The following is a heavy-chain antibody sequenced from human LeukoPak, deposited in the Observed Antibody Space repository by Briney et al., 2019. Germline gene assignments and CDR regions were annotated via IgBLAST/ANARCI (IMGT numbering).Heavy chain of an antibody. V-gene: IGHV4-59*01. CDR1: GGSISIYY. D-gene: IGHD6-13*01. J-gene: IGHJ5*02. CDR2: IYNSGST. CDR3: ARETWYSSSWPHGGLNWFDP. Sequence: SETLSLTCTVSGGSISIYYWSWIRQPPGKGLEWIGYIYNSGSTNYNPSLKSRVTISVDTSKNQFSLKLSSVTAADTAVYYCARETWYSSSWPHGGLNWFDPWGQGTLVTVSS.